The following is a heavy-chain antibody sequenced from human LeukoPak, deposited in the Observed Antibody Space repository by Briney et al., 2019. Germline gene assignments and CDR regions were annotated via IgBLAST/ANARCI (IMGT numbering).Heavy chain of an antibody. J-gene: IGHJ4*02. CDR3: ARRTYYYASGSYSPPRY. CDR2: IYTSGST. V-gene: IGHV4-61*02. D-gene: IGHD3-10*01. Sequence: SETLSLTCTVSGGSISSGSYYWSWIRQPAGKGLEWIGRIYTSGSTNYNPSLKSRVTISVDTSKNQFSLKLSSVTAADTAVYYCARRTYYYASGSYSPPRYWGQGTLVTVSS. CDR1: GGSISSGSYY.